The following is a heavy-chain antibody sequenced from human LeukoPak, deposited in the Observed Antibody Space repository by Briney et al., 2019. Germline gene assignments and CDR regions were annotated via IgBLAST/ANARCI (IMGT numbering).Heavy chain of an antibody. CDR2: VYYTGGT. CDR3: ARGPGRGASSDY. D-gene: IGHD6-6*01. V-gene: IGHV4-59*01. Sequence: SETLSLTCTVSGGSISNYYWSWIRRPPGKGLEWIGYVYYTGGTNYNPSLKSRVTISVDTSKNQFSLKLSSVTAADTAVYYCARGPGRGASSDYWGQGTLVTVSS. J-gene: IGHJ4*02. CDR1: GGSISNYY.